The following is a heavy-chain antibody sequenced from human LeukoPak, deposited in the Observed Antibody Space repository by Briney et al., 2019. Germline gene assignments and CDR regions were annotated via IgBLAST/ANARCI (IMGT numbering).Heavy chain of an antibody. CDR2: LYYVGSP. J-gene: IGHJ5*02. CDR3: ARRVDDYYGSPPRGWFDP. Sequence: SETLSLTCTVSGVSISSDSWSWIRQPPGKGLEWIGYLYYVGSPSYNPSLKSRVTMSVDTSKNQFSLKLSSLTAADTADYYCARRVDDYYGSPPRGWFDPWGQGTLVTVSS. V-gene: IGHV4-59*08. CDR1: GVSISSDS. D-gene: IGHD3-10*01.